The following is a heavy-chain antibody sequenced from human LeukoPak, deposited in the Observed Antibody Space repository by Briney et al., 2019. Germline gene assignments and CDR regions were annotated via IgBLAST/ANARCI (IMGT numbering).Heavy chain of an antibody. V-gene: IGHV1-18*04. CDR1: GYTFTGYY. J-gene: IGHJ5*02. CDR3: ARLLLIVGANNWFDP. D-gene: IGHD1-26*01. CDR2: ISAYNGNT. Sequence: ASVKVSCKASGYTFTGYYMHWVRQAPGQGLEWMGWISAYNGNTNYAQKLQGRLTMTTDTSTSTAYMELRSLRSDDTAVYYCARLLLIVGANNWFDPWGQGTLVTVSS.